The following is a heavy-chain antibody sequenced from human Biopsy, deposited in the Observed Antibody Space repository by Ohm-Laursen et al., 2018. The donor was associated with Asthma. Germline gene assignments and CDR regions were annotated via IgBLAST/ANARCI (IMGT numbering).Heavy chain of an antibody. J-gene: IGHJ4*02. CDR2: VYYSGST. CDR3: ARGVDRVTGLLDHFDS. D-gene: IGHD2-21*02. CDR1: GGSINNFY. Sequence: GTLSLTWTVSGGSINNFYWSWIRQPPGKGLESIGHVYYSGSTNYNPSPKSRVTISIDASKNQFSLKLTSVTAADTAVYYCARGVDRVTGLLDHFDSWGQGTLVTVSS. V-gene: IGHV4-59*01.